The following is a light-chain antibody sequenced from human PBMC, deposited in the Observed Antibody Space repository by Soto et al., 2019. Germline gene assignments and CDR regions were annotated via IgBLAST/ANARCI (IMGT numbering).Light chain of an antibody. Sequence: QSVLTQPASVSGSPGQSITISCTGTSSDVGSYNLVSWYQQHPGKAPKLMIYEGTKRPSGVSDRCSGSRSGNTASLTISGLHAEDEADYYCCSYASSSTYVSGTGTKVTVL. CDR1: SSDVGSYNL. CDR2: EGT. CDR3: CSYASSSTYV. J-gene: IGLJ1*01. V-gene: IGLV2-23*01.